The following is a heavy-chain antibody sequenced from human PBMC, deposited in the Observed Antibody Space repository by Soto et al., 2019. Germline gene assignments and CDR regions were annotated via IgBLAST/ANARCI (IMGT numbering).Heavy chain of an antibody. CDR3: ASQYDFLTGFRFDP. Sequence: EVQLVESGGGLVKPGGSLRLSCAASGFTFSNYNMNWVRQAPGKGLEWVSSISSSSSYIYYADSVKGRFTISRDNAKNSLYLQINCLRAEDTAIYFCASQYDFLTGFRFDPRGQGTLVTVSS. CDR1: GFTFSNYN. V-gene: IGHV3-21*01. J-gene: IGHJ5*02. D-gene: IGHD3-9*01. CDR2: ISSSSSYI.